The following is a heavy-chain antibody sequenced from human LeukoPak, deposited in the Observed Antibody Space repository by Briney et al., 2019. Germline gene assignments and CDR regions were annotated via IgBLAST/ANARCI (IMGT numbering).Heavy chain of an antibody. CDR1: GYTFTSYG. D-gene: IGHD1-26*01. V-gene: IGHV1-18*01. Sequence: ASVKVSCKASGYTFTSYGISWVRQAPGQGLEWMGWISAYNGNTNYAQKFQGRVTMTTDTSTSTAYMELRSLRSDDTAVYYCAKDRRGANWFDPWGQGTLVTVSS. CDR3: AKDRRGANWFDP. CDR2: ISAYNGNT. J-gene: IGHJ5*02.